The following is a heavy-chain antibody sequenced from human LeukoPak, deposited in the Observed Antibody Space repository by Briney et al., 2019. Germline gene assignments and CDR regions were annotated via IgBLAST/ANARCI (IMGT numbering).Heavy chain of an antibody. V-gene: IGHV4-34*01. Sequence: SETLSLTCAVYGGSFSGYYWSWIRQPPGKGREWIGEINHSGSTNYNPSLKSRVTISVDTSKNQFSLKLSSVAAADTAVYYCARDIRDIVVVPVPRGNAFDIWGQGTMVTVSS. D-gene: IGHD2-2*01. CDR3: ARDIRDIVVVPVPRGNAFDI. CDR2: INHSGST. CDR1: GGSFSGYY. J-gene: IGHJ3*02.